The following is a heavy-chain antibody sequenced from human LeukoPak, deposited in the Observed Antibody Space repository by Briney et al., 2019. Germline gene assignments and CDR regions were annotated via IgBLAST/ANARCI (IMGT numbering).Heavy chain of an antibody. CDR1: GFTFSSYG. V-gene: IGHV3-30*03. Sequence: GGSLRLSCAASGFTFSSYGMHWVRQAPGKGLEWVAVISYDGSNKYYADSVKGRFTISRDNSKNTLYLQMNSLRAEDTAVYYCAREDHSTYNYWGQGTLVTVSS. CDR2: ISYDGSNK. D-gene: IGHD2-2*01. CDR3: AREDHSTYNY. J-gene: IGHJ4*02.